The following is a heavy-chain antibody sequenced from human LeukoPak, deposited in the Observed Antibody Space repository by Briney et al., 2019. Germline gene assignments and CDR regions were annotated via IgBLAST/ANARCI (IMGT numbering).Heavy chain of an antibody. Sequence: ASVKVSCKASGYTFTSYDVNWVRQATGQGLEWMGWMNPNSGNTGYAQKFQGRVTITRNTSTSTAYMELSSLRSEDPAVYYCARGRRLTGYYDLDYWGQGTLVTVSS. D-gene: IGHD3-9*01. CDR1: GYTFTSYD. CDR3: ARGRRLTGYYDLDY. CDR2: MNPNSGNT. V-gene: IGHV1-8*01. J-gene: IGHJ4*02.